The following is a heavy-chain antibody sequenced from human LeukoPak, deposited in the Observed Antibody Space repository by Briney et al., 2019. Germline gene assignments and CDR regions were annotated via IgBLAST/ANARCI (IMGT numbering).Heavy chain of an antibody. V-gene: IGHV3-23*01. CDR1: GFTFSNYW. J-gene: IGHJ4*02. CDR2: ISDTGNT. CDR3: AKAPVTTCRGAFCYPFDY. D-gene: IGHD2-15*01. Sequence: GGSLRLSCAAFGFTFSNYWMNWVRQAPGKGLEWVSAISDTGNTYHADSVKGRFTISRDSSKNTLFLQMNRLRPEDAAVYYCAKAPVTTCRGAFCYPFDYWGLGTLVTVSS.